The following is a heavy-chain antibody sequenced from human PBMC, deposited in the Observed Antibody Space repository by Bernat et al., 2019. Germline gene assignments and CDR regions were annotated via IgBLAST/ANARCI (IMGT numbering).Heavy chain of an antibody. CDR2: ISGSGGST. V-gene: IGHV3-23*01. D-gene: IGHD3-9*01. Sequence: EVQLLESGRGLVQPGGSLRLSCAASGFTFSSYAMSWVRQAPGKGLEWVSAISGSGGSTYYADSVKGRFTISRDNSKNTLYLQMNSLRAEDTAVYYCAKGGILWPSEYGMDVWGQGTTVTVSS. J-gene: IGHJ6*02. CDR1: GFTFSSYA. CDR3: AKGGILWPSEYGMDV.